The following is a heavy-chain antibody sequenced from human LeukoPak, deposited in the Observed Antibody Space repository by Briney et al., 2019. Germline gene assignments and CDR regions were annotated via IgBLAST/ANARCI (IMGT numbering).Heavy chain of an antibody. CDR1: GFTFSSYE. D-gene: IGHD6-13*01. CDR2: ISSSGSTL. V-gene: IGHV3-48*03. J-gene: IGHJ4*02. CDR3: ATFPIAAAAPFDY. Sequence: GGSLRLSCAASGFTFSSYEMNWVRQAPGKGLEWVSYISSSGSTLYYADFVKGRFTICRDNAKNSLYLQMNSLRAEDTAVYYCATFPIAAAAPFDYWGQGTLVTVSS.